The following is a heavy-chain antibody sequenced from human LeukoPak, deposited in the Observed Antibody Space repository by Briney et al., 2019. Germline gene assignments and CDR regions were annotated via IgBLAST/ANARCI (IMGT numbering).Heavy chain of an antibody. Sequence: GGSLRLSCTASGFTFGDYAITWVRQAPGKGLEWVSGISGSGGTTYSADSVRGRFTISRDDSKNTLYLQMDSLRAEDTAVYYCAKYPTTGYSYYFDYWGQGTLVTVSS. CDR3: AKYPTTGYSYYFDY. V-gene: IGHV3-23*01. CDR2: ISGSGGTT. D-gene: IGHD3-9*01. CDR1: GFTFGDYA. J-gene: IGHJ4*02.